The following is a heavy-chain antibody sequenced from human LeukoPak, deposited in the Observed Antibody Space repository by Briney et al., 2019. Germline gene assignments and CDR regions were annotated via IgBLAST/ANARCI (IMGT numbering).Heavy chain of an antibody. CDR1: SGSISTSNYY. Sequence: SETLSLTCTVSSGSISTSNYYWGWVRQPPGKALEWIGNIFYSGSTYYSPSLKSRVTISLDTSRNQFSLKLNSVTAADTAVYYCAKSNSYGLIDIWGQGTMVTVSS. D-gene: IGHD3-16*02. CDR2: IFYSGST. CDR3: AKSNSYGLIDI. V-gene: IGHV4-39*07. J-gene: IGHJ3*02.